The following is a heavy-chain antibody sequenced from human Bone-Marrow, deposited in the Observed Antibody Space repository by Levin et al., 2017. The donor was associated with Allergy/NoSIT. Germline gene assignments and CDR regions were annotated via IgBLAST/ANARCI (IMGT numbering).Heavy chain of an antibody. CDR2: LYAGGST. Sequence: GGSLRLSCVASGFSVGSNYMSWVRQAPGKGLEWVSILYAGGSTYYAASVKGRFTISRDNSRKTSYLQMNSLRPEDTGVYFCARDVLGINYWGQGTLVTVSS. D-gene: IGHD3-16*01. CDR3: ARDVLGINY. V-gene: IGHV3-53*01. CDR1: GFSVGSNY. J-gene: IGHJ4*02.